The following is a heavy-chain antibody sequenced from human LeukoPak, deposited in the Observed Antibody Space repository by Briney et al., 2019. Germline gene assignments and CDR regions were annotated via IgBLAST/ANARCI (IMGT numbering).Heavy chain of an antibody. V-gene: IGHV3-7*03. CDR1: GFTFRSDW. Sequence: TGGSLRLSCAASGFTFRSDWMSWVRQSPEKGLEWAANINPDGSATYYVDSVKGRFIISRDNTKNSLYLQTNSLRAEDTAVYYCARVGYSYGDNISDYWGQGTLVTVSS. CDR3: ARVGYSYGDNISDY. J-gene: IGHJ4*02. D-gene: IGHD5-18*01. CDR2: INPDGSAT.